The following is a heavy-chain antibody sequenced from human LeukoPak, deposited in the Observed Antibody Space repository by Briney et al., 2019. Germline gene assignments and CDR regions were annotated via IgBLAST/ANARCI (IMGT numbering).Heavy chain of an antibody. J-gene: IGHJ4*02. V-gene: IGHV3-66*01. D-gene: IGHD5-18*01. CDR3: ARGYSYDYFDS. CDR2: IYSGGST. Sequence: GSLRLSCAASGFTVSNNYMTWVRQAPGKGLEWVSVIYSGGSTYYADSVKGRFTISRDNSKNTLYLQMSSLRAEDTAVYYCARGYSYDYFDSWGQGTLVTVSS. CDR1: GFTVSNNY.